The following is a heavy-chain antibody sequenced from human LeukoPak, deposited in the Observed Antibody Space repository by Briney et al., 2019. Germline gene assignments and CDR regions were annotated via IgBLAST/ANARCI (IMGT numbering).Heavy chain of an antibody. CDR2: IYYSGST. D-gene: IGHD3-10*01. CDR1: GGSVSSGDYY. Sequence: SQTLSLTCTVSGGSVSSGDYYWSWIRQPPGKGLEWIGYIYYSGSTYYNPSLKSRVTISVDTSKNQFSLKLSSVTAADTAVYCCARVLLWFGELSHFDYWGQGTLVTVSS. J-gene: IGHJ4*02. V-gene: IGHV4-30-4*01. CDR3: ARVLLWFGELSHFDY.